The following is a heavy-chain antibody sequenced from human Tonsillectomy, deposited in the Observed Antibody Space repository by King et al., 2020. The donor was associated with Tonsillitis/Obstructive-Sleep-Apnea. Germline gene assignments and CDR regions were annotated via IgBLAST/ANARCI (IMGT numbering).Heavy chain of an antibody. Sequence: DVQLVESGGGLVKPGGSLRLSCAASGFTFSSYSMNWVRQAPGKGLEWVSSISSSSSYIYYADSEKGRFTISRDNAKNSLYLQMNSLRAEDTAVYYCATNPEWLLLPYYFDYWGQGTLVTVSS. V-gene: IGHV3-21*01. D-gene: IGHD3-3*01. CDR3: ATNPEWLLLPYYFDY. J-gene: IGHJ4*02. CDR1: GFTFSSYS. CDR2: ISSSSSYI.